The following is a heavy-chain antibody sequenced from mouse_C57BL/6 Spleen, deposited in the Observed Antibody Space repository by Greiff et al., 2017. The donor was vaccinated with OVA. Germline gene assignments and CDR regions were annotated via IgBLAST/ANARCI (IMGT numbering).Heavy chain of an antibody. CDR3: ARGGTTVVVPYWYFDV. V-gene: IGHV1-64*01. CDR1: GYTFTSYW. Sequence: QVHVKQPGAELVKPGASVKLSCKASGYTFTSYWMHWVKQRPGQGLEWIGMIHPNSGSTNYNEKFKSKATLTVDKSSSTAYMQLSNLTSEDSAVYYCARGGTTVVVPYWYFDVWGTGTTVTVSS. CDR2: IHPNSGST. D-gene: IGHD1-1*01. J-gene: IGHJ1*03.